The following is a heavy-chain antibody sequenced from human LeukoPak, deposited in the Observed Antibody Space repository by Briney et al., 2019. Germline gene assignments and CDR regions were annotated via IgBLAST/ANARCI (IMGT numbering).Heavy chain of an antibody. V-gene: IGHV4-4*07. CDR3: AAGVYYYDSSGYYADY. CDR2: IYTSGST. J-gene: IGHJ4*02. D-gene: IGHD3-22*01. Sequence: PSETLSLTCTVSGVSISSYYWSWLRQPAGKGLEWIGRIYTSGSTNYNPSLKSRVPISVDTSKNQFSLKLSSVTAADTAVYYCAAGVYYYDSSGYYADYWGQGTLVTVSS. CDR1: GVSISSYY.